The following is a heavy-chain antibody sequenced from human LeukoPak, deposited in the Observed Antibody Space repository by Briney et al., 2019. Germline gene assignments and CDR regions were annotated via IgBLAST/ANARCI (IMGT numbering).Heavy chain of an antibody. CDR3: ARVPTGYYDSSGYYSWTNWFDP. J-gene: IGHJ5*02. D-gene: IGHD3-22*01. Sequence: ASVKVSCKASGGTFSSYAISWVRQAPEQGLEWMGGIIPIFGTANYAQKFQGRVTITTDESTSTAYMELSSLRSEDTAVYYCARVPTGYYDSSGYYSWTNWFDPWGQGTLVTVSS. CDR1: GGTFSSYA. V-gene: IGHV1-69*05. CDR2: IIPIFGTA.